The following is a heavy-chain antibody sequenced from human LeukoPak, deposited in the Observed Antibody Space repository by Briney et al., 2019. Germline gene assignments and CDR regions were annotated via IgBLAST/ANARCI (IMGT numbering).Heavy chain of an antibody. V-gene: IGHV4-4*02. J-gene: IGHJ4*02. Sequence: SETLSLTCGVSGGSISSTSWWTWVRQPPGEGLEWIGEVHLSGRTNYNPSLESRVTMSVDMSENHISLKLTSVPAADTAVYYCAREGGPYRPLDYSGQGTLVTVSS. CDR1: GGSISSTSW. CDR2: VHLSGRT. CDR3: AREGGPYRPLDY.